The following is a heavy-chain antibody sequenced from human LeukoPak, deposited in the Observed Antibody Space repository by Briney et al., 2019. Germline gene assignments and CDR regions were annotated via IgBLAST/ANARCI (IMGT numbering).Heavy chain of an antibody. CDR2: ISSGSRTI. Sequence: RAGGSLRLSCEASEFIFSDYDMNWVRQVPGKGLEWVSHISSGSRTIYYANSVKGRFTISRDNAKNSLFLQMNSLRAEDTSVYYCARVSENYSWRVAHYYYYMDVWGKGTTVTVSS. CDR3: ARVSENYSWRVAHYYYYMDV. J-gene: IGHJ6*03. V-gene: IGHV3-48*01. CDR1: EFIFSDYD. D-gene: IGHD1-26*01.